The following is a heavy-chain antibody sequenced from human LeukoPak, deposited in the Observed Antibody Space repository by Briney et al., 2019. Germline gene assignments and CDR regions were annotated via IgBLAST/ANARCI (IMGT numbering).Heavy chain of an antibody. Sequence: GGSLRLSCAASGFTFSAYSMNWVRQAPGKGLEWVSFISTSSGTICYADSVKGRFTISRDNAKNSLYLQMNSLRAEDTAVYYCARAVYGFDAFDIWGQGTMVTVSS. CDR3: ARAVYGFDAFDI. V-gene: IGHV3-48*04. J-gene: IGHJ3*02. D-gene: IGHD4-17*01. CDR1: GFTFSAYS. CDR2: ISTSSGTI.